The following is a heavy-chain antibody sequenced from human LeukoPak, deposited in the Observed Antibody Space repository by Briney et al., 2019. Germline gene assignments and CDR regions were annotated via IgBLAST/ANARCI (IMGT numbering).Heavy chain of an antibody. CDR2: IYYSGST. Sequence: PSETLSLTCTVSGGSISSYYWSWIRQPPGKGLEWIGYIYYSGSTNYNPSLKSRVTISVDTSKNQFSLKLSSVTAADTAAYYCARGWNYYDSSGYYNWFDPWGQGTLVTVSS. CDR3: ARGWNYYDSSGYYNWFDP. J-gene: IGHJ5*02. V-gene: IGHV4-59*01. D-gene: IGHD3-22*01. CDR1: GGSISSYY.